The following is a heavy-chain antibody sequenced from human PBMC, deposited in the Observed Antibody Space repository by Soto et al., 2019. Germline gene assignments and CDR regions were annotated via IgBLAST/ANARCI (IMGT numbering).Heavy chain of an antibody. J-gene: IGHJ4*02. CDR1: GGSFSGYY. CDR3: AYCSSTTCYARLRY. Sequence: PSETLSLTCAVYGGSFSGYYWSWIRQPPGKGLEWIGEINHSGSTNYNPSLKSRVTIQVDTSKNQFSLKLSSVTAADTAVYYCAYCSSTTCYARLRYWGQGTLVTVSS. V-gene: IGHV4-34*01. CDR2: INHSGST. D-gene: IGHD2-2*01.